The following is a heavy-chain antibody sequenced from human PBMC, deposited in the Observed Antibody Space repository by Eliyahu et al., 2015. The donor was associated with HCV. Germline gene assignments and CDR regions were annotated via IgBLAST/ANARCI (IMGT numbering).Heavy chain of an antibody. CDR1: GWSFSGYY. J-gene: IGHJ6*02. V-gene: IGHV4-34*01. D-gene: IGHD3-10*01. CDR2: XNHSGST. CDR3: ARGLVGYGSGSRRLRGMDV. Sequence: VQLQQWGAGLLKPSETLSLTCAVYGWSFSGYYWXWIRQPPGKGLEWIGEXNHSGSTNYNPSLKSRVTISVDTSKNQFSLKLSSVTAADTAVYYCARGLVGYGSGSRRLRGMDVWGQGTTVTVSS.